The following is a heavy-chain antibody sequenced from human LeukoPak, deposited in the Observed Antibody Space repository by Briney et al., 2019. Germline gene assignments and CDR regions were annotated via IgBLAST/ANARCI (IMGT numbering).Heavy chain of an antibody. D-gene: IGHD3-10*01. CDR2: ISSSSSYI. CDR3: ARDPRAYYYGSGSYEPSDY. V-gene: IGHV3-21*01. CDR1: GFTFSSYS. Sequence: GGSLRLSCAASGFTFSSYSMNWVRQVPGKGLEWVSSISSSSSYIYYADSVKGRFTISRDNAKNSLYLQMNSLRAEDTAVYYCARDPRAYYYGSGSYEPSDYWGQGTLVTVSS. J-gene: IGHJ4*02.